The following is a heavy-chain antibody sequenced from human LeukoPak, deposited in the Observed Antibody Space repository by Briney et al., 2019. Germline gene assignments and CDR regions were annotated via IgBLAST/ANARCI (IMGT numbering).Heavy chain of an antibody. J-gene: IGHJ5*02. CDR1: GGSISSYY. CDR3: GRVSCSSTSCPGWFDP. CDR2: IYNSGST. Sequence: KPSETLSLTCTVSGGSISSYYWSWIRQPPGNGLEWIGYIYNSGSTDYNPSLKSRVTISVDTSKNQFSLKLSSVTAADTAVYYCGRVSCSSTSCPGWFDPWGQGTLVTVSS. V-gene: IGHV4-59*01. D-gene: IGHD2-2*01.